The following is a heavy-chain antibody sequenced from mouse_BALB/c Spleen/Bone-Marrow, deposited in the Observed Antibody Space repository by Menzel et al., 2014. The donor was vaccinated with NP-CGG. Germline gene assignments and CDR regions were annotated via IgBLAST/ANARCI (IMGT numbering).Heavy chain of an antibody. CDR2: INPNNGGT. CDR3: ARRAGTLYAMDY. J-gene: IGHJ4*01. V-gene: IGHV1-18*01. Sequence: EVQLQQSGPELVKPGASVKISCKTSGYTFTEYTMHWVKQSHGKSLVWIGGINPNNGGTSYNQKFKGKATLTVDKSSSTAYMELRSLTSEDSAVYYCARRAGTLYAMDYWGQGTSVTVSS. D-gene: IGHD3-3*01. CDR1: GYTFTEYT.